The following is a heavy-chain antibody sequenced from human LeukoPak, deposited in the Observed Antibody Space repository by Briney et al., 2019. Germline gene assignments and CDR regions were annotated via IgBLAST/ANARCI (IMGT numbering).Heavy chain of an antibody. D-gene: IGHD2-15*01. CDR2: TKNKANLYTT. CDR3: ARVRLCSGGTCRPFDY. V-gene: IGHV3-72*01. Sequence: PGGSLRLSCVASGFTFSDHYMDWVRQAPGKGLEWVGRTKNKANLYTTEYAASVKGRFTISRDDSKNSLFLQMNSLKTEDTAVYYCARVRLCSGGTCRPFDYWGQGTLVTVSS. J-gene: IGHJ4*02. CDR1: GFTFSDHY.